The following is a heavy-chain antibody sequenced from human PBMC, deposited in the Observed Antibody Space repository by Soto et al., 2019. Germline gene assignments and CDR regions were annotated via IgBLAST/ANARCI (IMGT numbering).Heavy chain of an antibody. CDR3: AVISYDGSNTYYADSVKGRFTISRDNSKNTLYLQMNSLRAEDTAVYYCAKDEQWLVIGYYGMDV. V-gene: IGHV4-30-4*03. CDR2: IYYSGST. CDR1: GGSISSGDYY. Sequence: SETLSLTCTVSGGSISSGDYYWSWIRQPPGKGLEWIGYIYYSGSTNYNPSLKSGVTISVDTSKKQFTLKLRSVTAADTGLEWVAVISYDGSNTYYADSVKGRFTISRDNSKNTLYLQMNSLRAEDTAVYYCAKDEQWLVIGYYGMDVWGQGTTVTVSS. J-gene: IGHJ6*02. D-gene: IGHD3-3*01.